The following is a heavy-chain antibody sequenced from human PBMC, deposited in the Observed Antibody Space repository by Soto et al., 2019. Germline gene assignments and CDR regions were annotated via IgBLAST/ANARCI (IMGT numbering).Heavy chain of an antibody. D-gene: IGHD3-16*02. CDR3: ARLSRITFIVD. CDR1: GYTFAHYY. V-gene: IGHV1-46*04. J-gene: IGHJ4*02. Sequence: QVQLVQSGAEVKGPGTSVTLSCQTSGYTFAHYYIHWVRQAPGQGLEYMGIIDPRTGTSGTSTSPQSVQVSLSITSDASTSTVYIELSNLRSDDTATYYCARLSRITFIVDWGQGTLVTVSS. CDR2: IDPRTGTSGTS.